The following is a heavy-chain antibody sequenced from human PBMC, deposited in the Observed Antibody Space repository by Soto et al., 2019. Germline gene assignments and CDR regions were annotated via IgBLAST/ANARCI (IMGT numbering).Heavy chain of an antibody. CDR1: GGSISSYY. CDR2: IYTGGST. Sequence: PSETLSLTCTVSGGSISSYYWSWIRQPAGKGLEWIGRIYTGGSTNYNPSLKSRVTMSVDTSKNQFSLKLSSVTAADTAVYYCAREIYYDFWSGYYPMDVWGQGTTVTVSS. V-gene: IGHV4-4*07. D-gene: IGHD3-3*01. CDR3: AREIYYDFWSGYYPMDV. J-gene: IGHJ6*02.